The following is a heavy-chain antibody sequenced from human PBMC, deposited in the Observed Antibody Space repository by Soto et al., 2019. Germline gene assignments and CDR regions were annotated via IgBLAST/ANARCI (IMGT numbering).Heavy chain of an antibody. Sequence: QVQLVQSGAEVKKPGASVKVSCKASGYTFTSYGISWVRQAPGHGLEGMGRISGYNGKTNYAQKLQGRVTMTTDTSTSTAYRALRSLRSDATAVYYCARDRGYNWTGGWFDPWGQGTLVTVSS. CDR3: ARDRGYNWTGGWFDP. V-gene: IGHV1-18*01. D-gene: IGHD1-20*01. CDR1: GYTFTSYG. J-gene: IGHJ5*02. CDR2: ISGYNGKT.